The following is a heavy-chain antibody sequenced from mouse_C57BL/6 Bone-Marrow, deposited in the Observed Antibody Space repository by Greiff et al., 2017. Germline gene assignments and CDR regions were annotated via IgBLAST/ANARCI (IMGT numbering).Heavy chain of an antibody. CDR1: GFTFSSYA. J-gene: IGHJ2*01. CDR2: ISDGGSYT. CDR3: AGGDYFDY. Sequence: EVQLQESGGGLVKPGGSLKLSCAASGFTFSSYAMSWVRQTPEKRLEWVATISDGGSYTYYPDNVKGRFTISRDNAKNHLYLQMSHLKSEDTAMYYCAGGDYFDYWGQGTTLTVSS. V-gene: IGHV5-4*01.